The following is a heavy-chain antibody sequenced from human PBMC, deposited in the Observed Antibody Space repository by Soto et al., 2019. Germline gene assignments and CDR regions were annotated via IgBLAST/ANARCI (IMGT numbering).Heavy chain of an antibody. D-gene: IGHD4-4*01. CDR3: ARSGDTVYGMDV. J-gene: IGHJ6*02. Sequence: EVQLVESEGGLVKPGGSLRLSCAASGFTFSSYSMNWVRQAPGKGLEWVSSISSSSSYIYYADSVKGRFTISRDNAKNSLYLQMNSLRAEDTAVYYCARSGDTVYGMDVWGQGTTVTVSS. CDR2: ISSSSSYI. V-gene: IGHV3-21*01. CDR1: GFTFSSYS.